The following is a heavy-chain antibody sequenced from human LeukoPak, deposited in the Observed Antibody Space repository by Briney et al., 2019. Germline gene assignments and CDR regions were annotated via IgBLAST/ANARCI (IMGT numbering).Heavy chain of an antibody. CDR2: IKQDGSEK. D-gene: IGHD3-10*01. J-gene: IGHJ4*02. CDR3: ARGQPFGSH. Sequence: GGSLRLSCVASGFIFSDYWMHWDRQSPGKGLEWVANIKQDGSEKHYVDSVKGRFTISRDNAKNSVYLQMNSLRAEDTAVYYCARGQPFGSHWGQGTLVTVSS. V-gene: IGHV3-7*03. CDR1: GFIFSDYW.